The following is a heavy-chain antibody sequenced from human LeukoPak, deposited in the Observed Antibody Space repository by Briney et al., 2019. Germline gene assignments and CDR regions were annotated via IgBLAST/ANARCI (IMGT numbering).Heavy chain of an antibody. Sequence: ASVKVSCTASGYTFTSYYMHWVRQAPGQGLEWMGMINPSGGSTSYAQKFQGRVTMTRDTSTSTVYMELSSLRSEDTAVYYCARPYYDFWSGYSRYWFDPWGQGTLVTVSS. CDR1: GYTFTSYY. CDR2: INPSGGST. D-gene: IGHD3-3*01. CDR3: ARPYYDFWSGYSRYWFDP. V-gene: IGHV1-46*01. J-gene: IGHJ5*02.